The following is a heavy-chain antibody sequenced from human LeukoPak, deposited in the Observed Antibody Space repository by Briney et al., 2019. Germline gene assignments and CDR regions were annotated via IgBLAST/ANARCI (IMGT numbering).Heavy chain of an antibody. CDR3: AKDLAYGDYVHGY. V-gene: IGHV3-23*01. J-gene: IGHJ4*02. Sequence: GGSLRLXCAGSGFTCSNYAMTWVRQAPGKGLEWVSAISAGGGATYYADSVKGRFTISRDNSKNTLYLQVSSLRAEDTAVYYCAKDLAYGDYVHGYWGQGTLVTVSS. CDR1: GFTCSNYA. D-gene: IGHD4-17*01. CDR2: ISAGGGAT.